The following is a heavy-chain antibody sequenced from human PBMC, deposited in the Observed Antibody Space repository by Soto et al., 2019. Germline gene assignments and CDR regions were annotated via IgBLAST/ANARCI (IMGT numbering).Heavy chain of an antibody. J-gene: IGHJ6*02. CDR2: VSGYNGDT. CDR1: GYTFSRYG. Sequence: QGQLVQSGPEVKKPGASVKVSCKASGYTFSRYGISWVRQAPGQGLEWMGWVSGYNGDTKYAQKVQGRVTMTIDTSPYTAYMELRGLTSDDTAKYYCAKNGQPPYYYYGMDVWGQGTPVTVSS. V-gene: IGHV1-18*01. CDR3: AKNGQPPYYYYGMDV. D-gene: IGHD2-8*01.